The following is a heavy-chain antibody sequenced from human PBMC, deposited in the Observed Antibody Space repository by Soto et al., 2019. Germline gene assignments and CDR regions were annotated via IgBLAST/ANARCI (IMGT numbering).Heavy chain of an antibody. D-gene: IGHD2-15*01. J-gene: IGHJ4*02. CDR3: AKRRGAGGHFDY. V-gene: IGHV3-23*01. CDR2: VSIGGST. CDR1: GLTFSSYA. Sequence: DVQLLESGGGLVQPEGSLRLSCAASGLTFSSYAMGWARQGPGKGLEWVAVVSIGGSTHYADSVRGRFTISRDNSKNTLSLQMNSLTAEDTAVYFCAKRRGAGGHFDYWGQGALVTVSS.